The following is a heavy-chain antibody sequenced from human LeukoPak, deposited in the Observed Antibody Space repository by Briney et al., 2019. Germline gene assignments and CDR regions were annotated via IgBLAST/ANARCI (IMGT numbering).Heavy chain of an antibody. CDR1: GVSFSDYY. CDR3: ARGSRRFDP. CDR2: INHTGST. Sequence: PSETLSLTCAVYGVSFSDYYWSWIRQSPGKGLEWIGEINHTGSTKYNPSLKSRVTISVDTSKNQFSLKLSSMTAADTAVYHRARGSRRFDPWGQGTLVTVSS. V-gene: IGHV4-34*01. J-gene: IGHJ5*02.